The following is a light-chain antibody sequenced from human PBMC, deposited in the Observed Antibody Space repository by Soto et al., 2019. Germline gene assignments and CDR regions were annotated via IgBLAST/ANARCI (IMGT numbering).Light chain of an antibody. CDR2: EVT. J-gene: IGLJ1*01. CDR1: SRDVGGYNY. Sequence: QSALAQPPSASGSPGQSVTISCTGTSRDVGGYNYVSWYQQHPGKAPKLVIYEVTKRPSGVPDRFSGSKSGNTASLTVSGLQAEDEADYYCSSFTGASTIFGTRTKVTAL. V-gene: IGLV2-8*01. CDR3: SSFTGASTI.